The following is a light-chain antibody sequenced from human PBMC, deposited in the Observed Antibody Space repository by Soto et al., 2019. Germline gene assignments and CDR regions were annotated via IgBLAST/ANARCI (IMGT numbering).Light chain of an antibody. CDR1: QSVSSS. CDR2: GSS. V-gene: IGKV3-15*01. J-gene: IGKJ1*01. Sequence: EIVMTQSPATLSVSPGERATLSCRASQSVSSSLAWYQQKPGQAPMLLIYGSSTRSTGIPARFSGSGSETEFTLTIRSLQSEDSAVYYCQKYNNWWTFGQGTKVEIK. CDR3: QKYNNWWT.